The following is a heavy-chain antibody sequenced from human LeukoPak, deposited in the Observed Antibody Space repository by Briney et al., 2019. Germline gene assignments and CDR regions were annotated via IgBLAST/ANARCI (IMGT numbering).Heavy chain of an antibody. J-gene: IGHJ3*02. CDR2: ISYDGSNK. D-gene: IGHD6-25*01. CDR3: ARVKGDSSDNAFDI. Sequence: PGGSLRLSCAASGFTFSSYGMHWVRQAPGKGLEWVAVISYDGSNKYYADSVKGRFTISRDNSKNTLYLQMNSLRAEDTAVYYCARVKGDSSDNAFDIWGQGTMVTVSS. CDR1: GFTFSSYG. V-gene: IGHV3-30*03.